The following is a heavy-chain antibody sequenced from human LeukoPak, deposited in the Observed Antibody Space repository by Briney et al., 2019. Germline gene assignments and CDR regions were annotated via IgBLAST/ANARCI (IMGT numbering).Heavy chain of an antibody. Sequence: GGSLRLSCAASGFTFSSYWMSWVRQAPGKGLEWVANIKQDGSEKYYVDSVKGRFTISRDNAKNSLYLQMNSLRAEDTAVYYCAGDGYCSSTSCYKSPWFDPWGQGTLVTVSS. CDR2: IKQDGSEK. CDR1: GFTFSSYW. V-gene: IGHV3-7*01. D-gene: IGHD2-2*02. J-gene: IGHJ5*02. CDR3: AGDGYCSSTSCYKSPWFDP.